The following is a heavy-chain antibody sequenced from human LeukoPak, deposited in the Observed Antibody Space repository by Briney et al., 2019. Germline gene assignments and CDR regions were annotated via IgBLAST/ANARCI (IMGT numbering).Heavy chain of an antibody. CDR3: AKAYTPHKLGLGGLLAYYYYYMDV. V-gene: IGHV3-23*01. CDR1: GFRFSSYA. D-gene: IGHD7-27*01. J-gene: IGHJ6*03. Sequence: GGSLRLSCAASGFRFSSYAMSWVRQAPGKGLEWVSAISGSGVSTYYADSVKGRFTVSRDNSKNTLYLQMSSLRAEDTAVYYCAKAYTPHKLGLGGLLAYYYYYMDVWGKGTTVTVSS. CDR2: ISGSGVST.